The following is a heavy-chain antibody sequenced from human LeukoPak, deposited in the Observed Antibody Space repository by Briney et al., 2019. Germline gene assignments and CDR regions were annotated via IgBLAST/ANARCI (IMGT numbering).Heavy chain of an antibody. J-gene: IGHJ4*02. Sequence: AGGSLRLSCEASGFTFSSYWMSWVRQAPGKGLEWVAVISYDGSNKYYADSVKGRFTISRDNSKNTLYLQMNSLRAEDTAVYYCAKGGLGSYYSFDYWGQGTLVTVSS. CDR3: AKGGLGSYYSFDY. D-gene: IGHD3-10*01. CDR2: ISYDGSNK. CDR1: GFTFSSYW. V-gene: IGHV3-30*18.